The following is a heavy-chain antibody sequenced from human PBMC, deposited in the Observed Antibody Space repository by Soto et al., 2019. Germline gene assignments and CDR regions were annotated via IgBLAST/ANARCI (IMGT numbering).Heavy chain of an antibody. Sequence: GSLRLSCAASGFTFSSYWMHWVRQPPGKGLEWIGEIYHSGSTNYNPSLKSRVTISVEMSKNQFSLQLSSVTAADTALYYCARPGSVSGWFYFDSWGQGTLVTVSS. CDR3: ARPGSVSGWFYFDS. CDR2: IYHSGST. J-gene: IGHJ4*02. D-gene: IGHD6-19*01. V-gene: IGHV4-4*02. CDR1: GFTFSSYW.